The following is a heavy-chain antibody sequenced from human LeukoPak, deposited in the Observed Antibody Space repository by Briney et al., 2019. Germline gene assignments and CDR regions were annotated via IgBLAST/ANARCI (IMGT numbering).Heavy chain of an antibody. CDR2: ISGSGGST. CDR1: GFTFSSYG. V-gene: IGHV3-23*01. J-gene: IGHJ4*02. Sequence: GGSLRLSCAASGFTFSSYGMRWVRQAPGKGLEWVSAISGSGGSTYYADSVKGRFTISRDNSKNTLYLQMNSLRAEDTAVYYCAKVRDGYYFDYWGQGTLVTVSS. D-gene: IGHD5-24*01. CDR3: AKVRDGYYFDY.